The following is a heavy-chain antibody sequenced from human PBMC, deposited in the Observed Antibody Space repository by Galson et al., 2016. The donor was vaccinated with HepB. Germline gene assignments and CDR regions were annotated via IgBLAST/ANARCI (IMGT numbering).Heavy chain of an antibody. Sequence: TLSLTCTVSDGSASSGRYYWTWIRQPAGKGLEWIGRFYIRGTTDYNPSLKSRVTMSLDTSNNQFSLNLTSVTAADTAVYYCARGDYIPRDAYFFYGMDVWGEGTTVTVFS. CDR2: FYIRGTT. D-gene: IGHD4-11*01. CDR1: DGSASSGRYY. J-gene: IGHJ6*04. V-gene: IGHV4-61*02. CDR3: ARGDYIPRDAYFFYGMDV.